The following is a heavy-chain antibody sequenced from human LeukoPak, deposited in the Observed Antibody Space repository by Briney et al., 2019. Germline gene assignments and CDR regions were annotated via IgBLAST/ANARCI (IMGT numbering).Heavy chain of an antibody. Sequence: SDPLSLPCTVSGRPLSSSSYHWAWIRQPPGQGLEWIGSIYYSGRSYYNPSLKSRVTISVDRSKNQHSLKLSSVTAADTAVYYCARHRLRLRDAFDIWGQGTMVTVSS. CDR1: GRPLSSSSYH. CDR3: ARHRLRLRDAFDI. J-gene: IGHJ3*02. V-gene: IGHV4-39*01. D-gene: IGHD6-25*01. CDR2: IYYSGRS.